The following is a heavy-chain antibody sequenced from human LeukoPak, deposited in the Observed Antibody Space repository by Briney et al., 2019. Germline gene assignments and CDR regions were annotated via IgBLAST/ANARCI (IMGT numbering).Heavy chain of an antibody. J-gene: IGHJ4*02. CDR1: GSRFTSFW. CDR2: IFPAPSDT. V-gene: IGHV5-51*01. Sequence: NRGGSLEISCQGSGSRFTSFWIAWVRQLPGKGREWMGIIFPAPSDTRYRQSFQGQVTISADKSISTAYLQWTSLKASDTAMYYCARHPGDYWGQGTLVTVSS. CDR3: ARHPGDY.